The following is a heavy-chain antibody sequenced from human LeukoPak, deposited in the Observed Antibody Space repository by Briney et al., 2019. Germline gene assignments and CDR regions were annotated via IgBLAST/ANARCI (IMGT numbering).Heavy chain of an antibody. J-gene: IGHJ3*02. Sequence: TSETLSLTCVVSGGSIDSPNWWSWVRQPPGKGLEWIGGIYHSESTNYKPSLQSRGTISVDKSKNQFPLRLNSVTAADTAVYYCARTLGNYGSGSYDALDIWGQGTMVTVSS. V-gene: IGHV4-4*02. CDR3: ARTLGNYGSGSYDALDI. D-gene: IGHD3-10*01. CDR2: IYHSEST. CDR1: GGSIDSPNW.